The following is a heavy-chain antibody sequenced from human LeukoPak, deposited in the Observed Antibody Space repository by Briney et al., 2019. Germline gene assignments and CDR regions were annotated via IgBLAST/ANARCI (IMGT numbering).Heavy chain of an antibody. Sequence: GGSLRLSCAASGFTFSSYSMNWVRQAPGKGLEWVSSISSSSSYIYYADSVKGRFTISRDNAKNSLYLQMNSLRAEDTTAYYCASARGTSEHDYWGQGTLVTVSS. V-gene: IGHV3-21*01. CDR1: GFTFSSYS. CDR2: ISSSSSYI. J-gene: IGHJ4*02. D-gene: IGHD1/OR15-1a*01. CDR3: ASARGTSEHDY.